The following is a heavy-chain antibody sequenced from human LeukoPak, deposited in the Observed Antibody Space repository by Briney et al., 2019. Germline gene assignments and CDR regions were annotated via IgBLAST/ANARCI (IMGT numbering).Heavy chain of an antibody. J-gene: IGHJ4*02. V-gene: IGHV1-69*01. CDR1: GGTFSSYA. D-gene: IGHD3-22*01. CDR3: ARPYYYDSSGYYYYFDY. Sequence: SVNVSCKASGGTFSSYAISWVRQAPGQGLEWMGGIIPIFGTANYAQKFQGRVTITADESTSTAYMELSSLRSEDTAVYYCARPYYYDSSGYYYYFDYWGQGTLVTVSS. CDR2: IIPIFGTA.